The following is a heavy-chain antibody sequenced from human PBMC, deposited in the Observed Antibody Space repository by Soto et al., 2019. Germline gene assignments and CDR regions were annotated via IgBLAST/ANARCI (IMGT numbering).Heavy chain of an antibody. CDR1: GGSIGSGGYY. CDR2: IYHSDST. Sequence: PSETLSLTCTVSGGSIGSGGYYWSWIRQHPGKGLEWIGFIYHSDSTYYKSSLKSRLSMSVETSRNHFSLTLSSVTAADTAVYYCALALGPTTGLDYWGQGSLVTVSS. D-gene: IGHD7-27*01. CDR3: ALALGPTTGLDY. V-gene: IGHV4-31*03. J-gene: IGHJ4*02.